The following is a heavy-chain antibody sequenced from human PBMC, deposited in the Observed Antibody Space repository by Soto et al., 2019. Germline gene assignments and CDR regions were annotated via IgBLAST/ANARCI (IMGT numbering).Heavy chain of an antibody. CDR2: ISNSGDVT. CDR1: GYTFSNYD. CDR3: ATHYVTLLDY. V-gene: IGHV3-23*01. D-gene: IGHD3-16*01. Sequence: EVPLLQSGGGLVQPGGSLRLSCAASGYTFSNYDLSWVRQAPGKGLEWVSSISNSGDVTPYADSVRGRFIIPRDNSKNSLYLQLNSLRPEEMALYCCATHYVTLLDYWGPGTLVTFSS. J-gene: IGHJ4*02.